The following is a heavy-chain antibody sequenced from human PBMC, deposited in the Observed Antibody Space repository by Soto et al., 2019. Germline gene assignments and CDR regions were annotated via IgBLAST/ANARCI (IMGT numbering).Heavy chain of an antibody. D-gene: IGHD4-17*01. CDR1: GFSLTTNRVV. CDR3: VHRTTVTSDDY. CDR2: IYGDDGK. Sequence: SGPTLVNPTQTLTLTCTFSGFSLTTNRVVVGWVRQPPGKAPSWLAFIYGDDGKRYSPSLWSRLTITKDTSKNQVVLTMTNLDPVDTATYYCVHRTTVTSDDYWGRGTLVTVSS. V-gene: IGHV2-5*02. J-gene: IGHJ4*02.